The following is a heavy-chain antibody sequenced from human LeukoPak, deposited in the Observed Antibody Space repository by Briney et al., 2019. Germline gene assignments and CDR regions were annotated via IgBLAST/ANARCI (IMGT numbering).Heavy chain of an antibody. CDR3: VRDHAYAFDI. CDR1: GFTFSSYA. V-gene: IGHV3-48*01. CDR2: IRSRDGTV. Sequence: GGSLRLSCVASGFTFSSYAMSWARQAPGKGLEWISYIRSRDGTVSYADSVKGRFTISTDTAKSSLFLQMNGLSADDTAVYYCVRDHAYAFDIWGQGTMVTVSS. J-gene: IGHJ3*02.